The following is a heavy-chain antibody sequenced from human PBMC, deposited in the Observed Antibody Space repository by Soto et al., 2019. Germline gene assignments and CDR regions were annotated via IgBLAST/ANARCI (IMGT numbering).Heavy chain of an antibody. CDR1: GGSLSNYY. D-gene: IGHD3-16*01. V-gene: IGHV4-59*01. CDR3: ARARLVGLTSWDYFDY. CDR2: ISDSGST. J-gene: IGHJ4*02. Sequence: SETLSLTCNVSGGSLSNYYWNWIRQPPGKRLDGIGYISDSGSTKYNPSLMSRVTISADMSKNQVSLKVKSVAAADTAIYYCARARLVGLTSWDYFDYWGQGALVTVSS.